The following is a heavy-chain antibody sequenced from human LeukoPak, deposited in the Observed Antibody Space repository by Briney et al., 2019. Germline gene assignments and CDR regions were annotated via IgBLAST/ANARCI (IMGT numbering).Heavy chain of an antibody. J-gene: IGHJ5*02. D-gene: IGHD2-2*02. CDR3: ARVECSSTSCYNVWFDP. Sequence: ASVKVSCKASGYTFTNYGISWVRQAPGQGPEWMGWISPYNGNTNYAQKLQSRVTMTTDTSTYTAYMELRSLRSDDTAVYYCARVECSSTSCYNVWFDPWGQGTLVSVSS. CDR1: GYTFTNYG. CDR2: ISPYNGNT. V-gene: IGHV1-18*01.